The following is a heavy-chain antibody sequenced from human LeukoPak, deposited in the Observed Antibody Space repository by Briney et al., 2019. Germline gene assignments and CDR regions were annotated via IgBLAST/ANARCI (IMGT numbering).Heavy chain of an antibody. CDR1: GFTFSSSA. Sequence: GGSLRLSCAASGFTFSSSAMNWVRQAPGKGLEWVSVLYSDGRTYYADSVKGRFTISRDTSKNTLYLQVNSLRAEDTAVYYCARGGGYYPIDYWGQGTLVTVSS. V-gene: IGHV3-23*01. J-gene: IGHJ4*02. CDR3: ARGGGYYPIDY. CDR2: LYSDGRT. D-gene: IGHD2-15*01.